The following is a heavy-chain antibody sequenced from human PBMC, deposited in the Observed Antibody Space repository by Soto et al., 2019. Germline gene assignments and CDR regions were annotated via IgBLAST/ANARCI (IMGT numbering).Heavy chain of an antibody. CDR3: ARHRSGSYYSVWFDP. CDR2: IDPSDSYP. V-gene: IGHV5-10-1*01. Sequence: EVQLVQSGAEVKKPGESLRISCKGSRYNFTSYWISWVRQKPGTGLEWMGMIDPSDSYPTYSPSFQGQVTMSADKSISTAYLQLSSLKASASAMYYCARHRSGSYYSVWFDPWGQGTLVTVSS. CDR1: RYNFTSYW. D-gene: IGHD3-10*01. J-gene: IGHJ5*02.